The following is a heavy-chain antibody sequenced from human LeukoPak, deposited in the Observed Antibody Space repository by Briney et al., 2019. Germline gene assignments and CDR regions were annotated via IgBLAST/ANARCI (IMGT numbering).Heavy chain of an antibody. V-gene: IGHV4-59*08. CDR1: GGSISSYY. J-gene: IGHJ4*02. CDR3: ARQTYYGFWSGYYAGGGYYFDY. D-gene: IGHD3-3*01. Sequence: SETLSLTCTVSGGSISSYYWRWIRQPPGEGLEWLGYIYHSGSTNYNPSLKSRVTISVDPSNNTFSLKLSSVTAADTAVYYCARQTYYGFWSGYYAGGGYYFDYWGQGTLVTVSS. CDR2: IYHSGST.